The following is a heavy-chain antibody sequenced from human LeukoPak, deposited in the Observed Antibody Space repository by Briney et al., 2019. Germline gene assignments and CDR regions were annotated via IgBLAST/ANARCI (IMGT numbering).Heavy chain of an antibody. Sequence: PGGSLRLSCAASGFTFSSYSMNWVRQAPGKGLEWVSSISSSSSYIYYADSVKGRFTISRDNAKNSLYLQMNSLRAEDTAVYYCAKSPNYCGGDCYPWFDYWGQGTLVTVSS. CDR3: AKSPNYCGGDCYPWFDY. V-gene: IGHV3-21*04. J-gene: IGHJ4*02. CDR2: ISSSSSYI. D-gene: IGHD2-21*02. CDR1: GFTFSSYS.